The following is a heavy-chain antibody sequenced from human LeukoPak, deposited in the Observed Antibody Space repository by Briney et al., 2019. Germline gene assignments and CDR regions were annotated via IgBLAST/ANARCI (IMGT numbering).Heavy chain of an antibody. D-gene: IGHD4-17*01. CDR3: ARDRGYGDYDFEEYNWFDP. Sequence: GRSLGLSCAASGFTFSSYAMHWVRQAPGKGLERVAVISYDGSNKYYADSVKGRFTISRDNSKNTLYLQMNSLRAEDTAVYYCARDRGYGDYDFEEYNWFDPWGQGTLVTVSS. CDR1: GFTFSSYA. J-gene: IGHJ5*02. V-gene: IGHV3-30-3*01. CDR2: ISYDGSNK.